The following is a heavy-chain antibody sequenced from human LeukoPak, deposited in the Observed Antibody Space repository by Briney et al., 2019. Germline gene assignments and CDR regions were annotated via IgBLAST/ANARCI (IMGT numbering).Heavy chain of an antibody. CDR1: GGTFSSYA. CDR2: IIPIFGTA. V-gene: IGHV1-69*05. Sequence: ASVKVSCKASGGTFSSYAISWVRQAPGQGLEWMGRIIPIFGTANYAQKFQGRVTITTDESTSTAYMELSNLRSEDTAVYYCARDRVWYSNYGDNYYFDYWGQGTLVTVSS. CDR3: ARDRVWYSNYGDNYYFDY. J-gene: IGHJ4*02. D-gene: IGHD4-23*01.